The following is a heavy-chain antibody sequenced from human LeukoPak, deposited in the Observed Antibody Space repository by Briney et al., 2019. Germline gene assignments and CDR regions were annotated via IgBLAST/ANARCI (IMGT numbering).Heavy chain of an antibody. CDR2: INPNGGST. D-gene: IGHD1-7*01. CDR3: ARGELNAGIFAAP. V-gene: IGHV1-46*01. CDR1: GYTFTSHY. J-gene: IGHJ5*02. Sequence: ASVKVSCKASGYTFTSHYIHWVRQAPGQGLEWMGIINPNGGSTGYAQKFQGRVTLTRDTSTSTVYMELSSLRSEDTAVYYCARGELNAGIFAAPWGQGTLVTVSS.